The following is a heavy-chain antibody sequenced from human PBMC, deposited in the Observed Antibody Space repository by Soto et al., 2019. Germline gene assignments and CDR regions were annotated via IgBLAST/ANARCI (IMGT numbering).Heavy chain of an antibody. J-gene: IGHJ4*02. CDR1: GFTVSSNY. V-gene: IGHV3-11*03. D-gene: IGHD1-1*01. CDR3: TGGQDNLAVNFDY. CDR2: ITSSSSYT. Sequence: GGSLRLSCAASGFTVSSNYMSWIRQSPGKGLEWLSYITSSSSYTHYAESVKGRFTISRDNAKNSLYLKMNSLRAEDTAVYYCTGGQDNLAVNFDYWGQGTPVTVSS.